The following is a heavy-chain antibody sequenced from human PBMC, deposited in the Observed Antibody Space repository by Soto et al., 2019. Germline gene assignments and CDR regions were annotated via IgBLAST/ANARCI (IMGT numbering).Heavy chain of an antibody. CDR1: GFTFSNYG. CDR2: VSGGGGST. J-gene: IGHJ4*02. D-gene: IGHD3-22*01. CDR3: AKTMVNLYYDSSGYSLFGH. Sequence: PGWSLRLSCAASGFTFSNYGINWVRQAPGKGLEWVSLVSGGGGSTYYADSVKGRFTISRDNSKNTLYLQMNSLRAEDTAVYYCAKTMVNLYYDSSGYSLFGHWGQGTLVTVSS. V-gene: IGHV3-23*01.